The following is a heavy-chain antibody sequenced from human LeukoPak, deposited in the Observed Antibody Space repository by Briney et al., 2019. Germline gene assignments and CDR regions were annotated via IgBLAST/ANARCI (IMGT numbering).Heavy chain of an antibody. J-gene: IGHJ3*02. CDR3: ARDPGILNAFDI. Sequence: GGSLRLSCAASGFTFSSYSMNWVRQAPGKGLEWVSSISSSSSYIYYADSVKGRFTISRDNAKNSLYLQMNSLRAEDTAVYYCARDPGILNAFDIWGQGTMVTVSS. V-gene: IGHV3-21*01. CDR2: ISSSSSYI. D-gene: IGHD6-13*01. CDR1: GFTFSSYS.